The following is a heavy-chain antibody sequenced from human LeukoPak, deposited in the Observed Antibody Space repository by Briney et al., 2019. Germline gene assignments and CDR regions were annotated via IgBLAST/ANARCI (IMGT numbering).Heavy chain of an antibody. J-gene: IGHJ4*02. CDR2: ISSSSSGGNT. CDR3: AKARWNYYDSSGYYYR. D-gene: IGHD3-22*01. Sequence: PGGSLRLSCVASGVTLSNYAMSWARQAPGKGLEWVSGISSSSSGGNTYYADSVKGRFTISRDNSKNTLYLQMNSLRAEDTAVYYCAKARWNYYDSSGYYYRWGQGTLVTVSS. V-gene: IGHV3-23*01. CDR1: GVTLSNYA.